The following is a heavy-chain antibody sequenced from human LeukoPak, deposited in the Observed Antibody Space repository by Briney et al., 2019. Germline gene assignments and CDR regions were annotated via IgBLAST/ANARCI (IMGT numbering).Heavy chain of an antibody. CDR3: ARVGVDIVATIHHYYMDV. CDR2: INPNSGGT. D-gene: IGHD5-12*01. CDR1: GYTFTGYY. J-gene: IGHJ6*03. V-gene: IGHV1-2*02. Sequence: ASVKVSCKASGYTFTGYYMHWVRQAPGQGLEWMGWINPNSGGTNYAQKFQGRVTMTRDTSISTAYMELSRLRSDDTAVYYCARVGVDIVATIHHYYMDVWGKGTTVTVSS.